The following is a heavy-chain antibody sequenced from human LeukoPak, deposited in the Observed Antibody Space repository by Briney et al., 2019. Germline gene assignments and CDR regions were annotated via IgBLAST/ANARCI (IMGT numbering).Heavy chain of an antibody. Sequence: GGSLRLSCTVSGFTFSDYVMTWVRQAPGKGLEWVSSISGSGDDTYHADSVKGRFTISRDNSKNTLFLQMNSLRAEDTAIYYCAKKARAARGTPFGMDVWGQGTTVTVSS. V-gene: IGHV3-23*01. D-gene: IGHD6-6*01. CDR2: ISGSGDDT. CDR3: AKKARAARGTPFGMDV. CDR1: GFTFSDYV. J-gene: IGHJ6*02.